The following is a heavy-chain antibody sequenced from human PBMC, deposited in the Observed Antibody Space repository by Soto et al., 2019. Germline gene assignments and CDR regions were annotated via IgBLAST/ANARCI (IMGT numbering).Heavy chain of an antibody. Sequence: QVQLVQSGAEVKKPGASVKVSCSASGYTFTTYPIHWVRQAPGQSLEWMGWINGGNGNTKYSQKFQDRVTITRDKSARTAYMEVSSLTSEDTAVYYCTRGLPVVIEVFAAHQANYNYLDPWGQGALVTVSS. J-gene: IGHJ5*02. CDR1: GYTFTTYP. D-gene: IGHD2-21*01. V-gene: IGHV1-3*01. CDR2: INGGNGNT. CDR3: TRGLPVVIEVFAAHQANYNYLDP.